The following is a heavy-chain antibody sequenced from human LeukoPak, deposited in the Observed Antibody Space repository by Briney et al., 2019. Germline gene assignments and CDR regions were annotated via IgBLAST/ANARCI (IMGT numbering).Heavy chain of an antibody. Sequence: GESLKISCKASGYYFTNSWIGWVRQMPGKGLEWLGIIYPGDSDTRYSPSFEGQVTISADKSISTAYLQWSSLKASDTAMYFCATSGYEGNWFEPWGQGTPVTVSS. J-gene: IGHJ5*02. D-gene: IGHD3-22*01. CDR3: ATSGYEGNWFEP. CDR1: GYYFTNSW. CDR2: IYPGDSDT. V-gene: IGHV5-51*01.